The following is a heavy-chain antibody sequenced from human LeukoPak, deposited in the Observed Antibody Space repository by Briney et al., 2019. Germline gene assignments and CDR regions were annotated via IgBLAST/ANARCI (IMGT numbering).Heavy chain of an antibody. Sequence: GESLKTSFQGSGYRFTSYWIGWVRPMPGKGTEWMGIIYPRDSDNRYSPSFQGQVTISADKSISTAYLQWSSLKASDTAMYDCARRGAGEAFDIWGQGTMVTVSS. CDR3: ARRGAGEAFDI. D-gene: IGHD1-26*01. CDR2: IYPRDSDN. V-gene: IGHV5-51*01. CDR1: GYRFTSYW. J-gene: IGHJ3*02.